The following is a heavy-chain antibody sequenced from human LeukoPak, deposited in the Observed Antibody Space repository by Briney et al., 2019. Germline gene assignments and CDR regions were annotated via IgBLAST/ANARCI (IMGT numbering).Heavy chain of an antibody. Sequence: SETLSLTCTVSGGSISGYYWSWIRQPPGKGLEWIGYIYYSGSTNYNPSLKSRVTMSVDTSKNQFSLKLSSVTAADTAVYYCAREKIQGYFDYWGQGTLVTVSS. CDR1: GGSISGYY. J-gene: IGHJ4*02. V-gene: IGHV4-59*12. CDR2: IYYSGST. CDR3: AREKIQGYFDY.